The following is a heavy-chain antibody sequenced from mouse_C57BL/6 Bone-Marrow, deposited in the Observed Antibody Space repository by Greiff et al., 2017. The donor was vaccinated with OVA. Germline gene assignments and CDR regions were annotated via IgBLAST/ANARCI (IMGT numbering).Heavy chain of an antibody. Sequence: VKLVESGPGLVAPSQCLSITCTVSGFSLTSYGVSWVRQPPGKGLEWLGVIWGDGSTNYHSALISRLSISKDNSKSQVFLKLNSLQTDDTATYYCAKRSYYYGSRGGRYYAMDYWGQGTSVTVSS. CDR2: IWGDGST. D-gene: IGHD1-1*01. CDR1: GFSLTSYG. CDR3: AKRSYYYGSRGGRYYAMDY. J-gene: IGHJ4*01. V-gene: IGHV2-3*01.